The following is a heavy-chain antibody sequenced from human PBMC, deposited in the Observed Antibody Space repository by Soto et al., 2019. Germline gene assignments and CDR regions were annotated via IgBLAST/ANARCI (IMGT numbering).Heavy chain of an antibody. V-gene: IGHV3-30-3*01. CDR3: ARPLWRDDYNWGYFDL. CDR1: GFTFSSYA. CDR2: ISYDGSNK. Sequence: ESGGGVVPPGRSLRLSCAASGFTFSSYAMHWVRQAPGKGLEWVAVISYDGSNKYYADSVKGRFTISRDNSKNTLYLQMNSLRAEDTAVYYCARPLWRDDYNWGYFDLWGRGTLVTVSS. D-gene: IGHD4-4*01. J-gene: IGHJ2*01.